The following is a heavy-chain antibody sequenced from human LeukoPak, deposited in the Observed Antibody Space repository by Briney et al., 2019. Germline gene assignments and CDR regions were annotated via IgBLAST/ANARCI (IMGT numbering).Heavy chain of an antibody. V-gene: IGHV3-30*04. Sequence: GGSLRLSCAASGFTFSSYAMHWVRQAPGKGLEWVAVISYDGSNKYYADSVKGRFTISRGNSKNTLYLQMNTLRADDTAVYYCAKDHGSSDWYYFDYWGQGTLVTVSS. CDR3: AKDHGSSDWYYFDY. J-gene: IGHJ4*02. CDR2: ISYDGSNK. CDR1: GFTFSSYA. D-gene: IGHD6-13*01.